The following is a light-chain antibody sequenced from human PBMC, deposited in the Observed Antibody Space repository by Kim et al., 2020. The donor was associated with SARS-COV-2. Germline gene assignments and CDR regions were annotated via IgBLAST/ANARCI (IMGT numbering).Light chain of an antibody. CDR3: QKYDGAPWT. CDR2: AAS. J-gene: IGKJ1*01. V-gene: IGKV1-27*01. CDR1: QDISNY. Sequence: DIHMTQSPSSLSASVGDRVTITCRASQDISNYVAWYQQKPGKPPKLLIYAASTLQSGVPSRLSGSGSGTDFTLTISSLQPEDVATYYCQKYDGAPWTFGQGTKVDIK.